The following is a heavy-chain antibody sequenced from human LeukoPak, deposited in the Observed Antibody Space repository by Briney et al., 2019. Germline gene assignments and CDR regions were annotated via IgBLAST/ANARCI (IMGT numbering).Heavy chain of an antibody. D-gene: IGHD2-15*01. CDR2: INPNSGGT. Sequence: ASVKVCCKASGYTFTGYYMHWVRLAPGQGLEWMGWINPNSGGTNYAQKFQGRVTMTRDTSISTAYMELSRLRSDDTAVYYCARDRRSLSRISRAFDIWGQGTMVTVSS. V-gene: IGHV1-2*02. CDR3: ARDRRSLSRISRAFDI. CDR1: GYTFTGYY. J-gene: IGHJ3*02.